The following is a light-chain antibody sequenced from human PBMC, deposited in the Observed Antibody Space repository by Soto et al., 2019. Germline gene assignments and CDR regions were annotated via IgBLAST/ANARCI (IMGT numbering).Light chain of an antibody. CDR2: EVS. CDR3: CSYAGSITYV. J-gene: IGLJ1*01. V-gene: IGLV2-23*02. CDR1: SSDVGSDNL. Sequence: QSVLTQPASVSGFPGRSITISCTGTSSDVGSDNLVSWYQQHPGKAPKFIIYEVSQRPAGVSYRFSGSKSGNTAYLIISGLQAEDEADYYCCSYAGSITYVFGTGTKVTVL.